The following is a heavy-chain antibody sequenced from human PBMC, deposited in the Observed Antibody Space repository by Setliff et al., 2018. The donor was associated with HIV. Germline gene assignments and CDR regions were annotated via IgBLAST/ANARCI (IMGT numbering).Heavy chain of an antibody. Sequence: GESLKISCRGSGYTFTNYWIGWVRQMPGRGLEWMGIIYPGDPETRYSPSFQGQVTMSADKSINTAYLQWNSLKASDTAMYYCARQPTDTSGYNNWFDSWGQGTLVTVSS. J-gene: IGHJ5*01. CDR2: IYPGDPET. D-gene: IGHD3-3*01. V-gene: IGHV5-51*01. CDR1: GYTFTNYW. CDR3: ARQPTDTSGYNNWFDS.